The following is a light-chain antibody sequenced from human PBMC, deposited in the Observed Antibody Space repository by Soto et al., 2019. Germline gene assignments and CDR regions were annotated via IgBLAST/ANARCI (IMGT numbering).Light chain of an antibody. V-gene: IGLV9-49*01. Sequence: VLTQPPSASASLGASVTLTCTLSSGYSNYKVDWYQQRPGKGPRFVMRVGTGGIVGSKGDGIPDRFSVLGSGLNRYLTIKNIQEEDESDYHCGADHGSGSNFVYVFGTGTKVTVL. CDR1: SGYSNYK. J-gene: IGLJ1*01. CDR2: VGTGGIVG. CDR3: GADHGSGSNFVYV.